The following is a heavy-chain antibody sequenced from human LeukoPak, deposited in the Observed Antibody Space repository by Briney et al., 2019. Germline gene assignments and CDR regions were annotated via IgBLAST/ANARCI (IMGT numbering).Heavy chain of an antibody. V-gene: IGHV1-2*02. Sequence: ASVKVSCKASGYIFTGYYMHWVRQAPGQGLEWMGWINPNRGGPNYAQKFQGRVTMTRDTSINTAYMELNRLTSDDTALYYCARDVDHDDSTGKGLVDFWGQGTMVTVSS. CDR1: GYIFTGYY. CDR3: ARDVDHDDSTGKGLVDF. CDR2: INPNRGGP. J-gene: IGHJ3*01. D-gene: IGHD3-9*01.